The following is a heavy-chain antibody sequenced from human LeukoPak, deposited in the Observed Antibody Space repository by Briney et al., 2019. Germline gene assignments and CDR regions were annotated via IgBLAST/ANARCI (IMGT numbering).Heavy chain of an antibody. D-gene: IGHD2-2*01. CDR1: GFTFSSYG. Sequence: GGSLRLSCAASGFTFSSYGMSWVRQAPGKGLEWVSAISGSGGSTYYADSVKGRFTISRDNAKNSLYLQMNSLRAEDTAVYYCARGPRYCSSTSCYINNYWGQGTLVTVSS. CDR2: ISGSGGST. J-gene: IGHJ4*02. CDR3: ARGPRYCSSTSCYINNY. V-gene: IGHV3-23*01.